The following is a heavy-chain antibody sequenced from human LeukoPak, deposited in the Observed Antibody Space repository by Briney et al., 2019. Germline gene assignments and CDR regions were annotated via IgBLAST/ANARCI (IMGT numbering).Heavy chain of an antibody. CDR2: INWNGGST. Sequence: PGGSLRLSCVASGFTFDDYGMSWVRQAPGKGLEWVSGINWNGGSTGYADSVKGRFTISRDNAKNSLYLQMNSLGAKDTALYYCARDSGYTTSPGYWGQGTLVTVSS. J-gene: IGHJ4*02. D-gene: IGHD3-16*02. V-gene: IGHV3-20*04. CDR3: ARDSGYTTSPGY. CDR1: GFTFDDYG.